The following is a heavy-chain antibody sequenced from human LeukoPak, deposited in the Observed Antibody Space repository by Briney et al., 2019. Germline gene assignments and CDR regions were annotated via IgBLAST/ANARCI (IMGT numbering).Heavy chain of an antibody. Sequence: SETLSLTCTVSGGSISSSSYYWGWIRQPPGKGLEWIGSIYYSGSTYYNPSLKSRVTISVDTSKTQFSLKLSSVTAADTAVYYCARVEAVKDYYYGMDVWGQGTTVTVSS. CDR3: ARVEAVKDYYYGMDV. CDR1: GGSISSSSYY. CDR2: IYYSGST. V-gene: IGHV4-39*07. D-gene: IGHD3-16*02. J-gene: IGHJ6*02.